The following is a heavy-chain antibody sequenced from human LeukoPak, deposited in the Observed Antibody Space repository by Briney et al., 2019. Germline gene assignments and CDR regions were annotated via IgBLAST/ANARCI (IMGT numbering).Heavy chain of an antibody. V-gene: IGHV4-34*01. Sequence: SETLSLTCAVYGGSFSGYYWSWIRQPPGKGLEWIGSIYYSGSTYYNPSLKSRVTISVDTSKNQFSLKLSSVTAADTAVYYCARGSGGDVWGSYRFSFDYWGQGTLVTVSS. CDR2: IYYSGST. CDR1: GGSFSGYY. CDR3: ARGSGGDVWGSYRFSFDY. J-gene: IGHJ4*02. D-gene: IGHD3-16*02.